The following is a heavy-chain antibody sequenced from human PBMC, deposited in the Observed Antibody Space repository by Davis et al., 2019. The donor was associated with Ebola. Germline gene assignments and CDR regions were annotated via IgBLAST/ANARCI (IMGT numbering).Heavy chain of an antibody. V-gene: IGHV1-2*02. J-gene: IGHJ4*02. CDR1: GYTFTGYY. CDR3: AREGPECTNGVCYVGS. CDR2: INPNSGGT. D-gene: IGHD2-8*01. Sequence: ASVKVSCKASGYTFTGYYMHWVRQAPGQGLEWMGWINPNSGGTNYAQKFQGRVTMTRDTSISTAYMELSRLRSDDTAVYYCAREGPECTNGVCYVGSWGQGTLVTVSS.